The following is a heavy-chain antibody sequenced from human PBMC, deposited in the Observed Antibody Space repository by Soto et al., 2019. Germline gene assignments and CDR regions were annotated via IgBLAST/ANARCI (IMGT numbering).Heavy chain of an antibody. CDR1: GITFEEFA. CDR2: INWNSGSI. V-gene: IGHV3-9*01. Sequence: EVQLVESGGGLVQPGGSLRLSCAATGITFEEFAIHWVRQAPGKGLEWVSGINWNSGSIAYADSVKGRFTISRDNAKNSLYLHLNSLRAEDTALYYCAKAPNLVTHWFDPWGQGTLVTVSS. D-gene: IGHD3-9*01. J-gene: IGHJ5*02. CDR3: AKAPNLVTHWFDP.